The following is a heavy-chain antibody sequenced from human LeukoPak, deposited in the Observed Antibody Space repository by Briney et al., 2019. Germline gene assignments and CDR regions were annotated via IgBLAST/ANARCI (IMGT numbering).Heavy chain of an antibody. CDR1: GFTFRSYG. D-gene: IGHD1-26*01. V-gene: IGHV3-33*01. Sequence: GGSLRLSCAASGFTFRSYGMHWVRQAPGKGLEWVALIWYDGSNEYYAESAKGRFTISRDNSKNTLYLQMNSLRAEDTAVYYCARMGGIGCFDYWGQGTLVTVSS. J-gene: IGHJ4*02. CDR2: IWYDGSNE. CDR3: ARMGGIGCFDY.